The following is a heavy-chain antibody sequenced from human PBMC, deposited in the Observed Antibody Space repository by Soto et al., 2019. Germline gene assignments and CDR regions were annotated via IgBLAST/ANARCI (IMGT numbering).Heavy chain of an antibody. D-gene: IGHD1-26*01. Sequence: QITLKESGPTLVKPTQTLTLTCNFSGFSLTTDRVGVGWIRQPPGEALEWLAVIYWDDSKTYRSSLVSRLSITKDTSKNQVSLTMTNMDSLDTATYYCAHAYGGRSLYWGQGTLVTVSS. CDR1: GFSLTTDRVG. CDR2: IYWDDSK. CDR3: AHAYGGRSLY. J-gene: IGHJ4*02. V-gene: IGHV2-5*02.